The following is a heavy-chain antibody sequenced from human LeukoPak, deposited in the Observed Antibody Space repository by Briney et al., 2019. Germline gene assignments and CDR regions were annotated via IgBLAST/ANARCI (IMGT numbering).Heavy chain of an antibody. Sequence: KSGGSLRLSCAASGFTFSDYYMSWIRQAPGKGLEWVSYISSSGSTIYYADSVKGRFTISRDNAKNSLYLQMNSLRAEDTAVYYCARGIVVVVAAAYLDYWGQGTLVTVSS. D-gene: IGHD2-15*01. CDR3: ARGIVVVVAAAYLDY. V-gene: IGHV3-11*04. CDR1: GFTFSDYY. CDR2: ISSSGSTI. J-gene: IGHJ4*02.